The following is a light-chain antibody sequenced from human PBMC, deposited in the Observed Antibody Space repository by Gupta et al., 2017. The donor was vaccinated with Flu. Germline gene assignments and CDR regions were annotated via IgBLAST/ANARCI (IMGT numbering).Light chain of an antibody. CDR1: QSLSASY. CDR2: GTS. V-gene: IGKV3-20*01. J-gene: IGKJ1*01. CDR3: QQYGSSLTWT. Sequence: IVLTQSPGTLSLSPGERATLSCRASQSLSASYLAWYQHKPGQAPRLLIYGTSSRATGIPDRFSGSGSGTDFTLTISRLEPEDFAVYYCQQYGSSLTWTFGQGTKVEVK.